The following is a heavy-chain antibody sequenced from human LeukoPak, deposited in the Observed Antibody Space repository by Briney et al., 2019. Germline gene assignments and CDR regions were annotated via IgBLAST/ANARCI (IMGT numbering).Heavy chain of an antibody. Sequence: GGSLRLSCAASGFTFSSYSMNCVRQAPGKGLEWVSSISSSSSYIYYADSVKGRFTISRDNAKNSLYLQMNSLRAEDTAVYYCARGPTGLSIDYWGQGTLVTVSS. CDR1: GFTFSSYS. CDR2: ISSSSSYI. V-gene: IGHV3-21*01. J-gene: IGHJ4*02. D-gene: IGHD3-16*02. CDR3: ARGPTGLSIDY.